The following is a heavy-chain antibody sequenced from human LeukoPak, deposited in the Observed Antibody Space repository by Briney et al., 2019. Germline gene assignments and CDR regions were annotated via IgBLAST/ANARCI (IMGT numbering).Heavy chain of an antibody. Sequence: SETLSLTCTVSGGSISSYYWSWIRKPPGKGLERIGYIYYSGSTNYNPSLKSRVTISVDTSKNQFSLKLSSVTAADTAVYYCARVKETLWFGELYYFDYWGQGTLVTVSS. CDR3: ARVKETLWFGELYYFDY. V-gene: IGHV4-59*01. J-gene: IGHJ4*02. CDR2: IYYSGST. D-gene: IGHD3-10*01. CDR1: GGSISSYY.